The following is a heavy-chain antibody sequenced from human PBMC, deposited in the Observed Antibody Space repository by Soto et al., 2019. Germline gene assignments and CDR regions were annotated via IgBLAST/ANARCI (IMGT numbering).Heavy chain of an antibody. Sequence: GSHRLSCTASGFTFSTYWLTWVRQAPGKGLEWVANINQDGSEKYYADSVKGRFTISRDNTKNSLYLQMNSLRVQDTAVCYCARAPQFYDLLIGSYRSGDLQHFYASRGQRTPVIVSS. V-gene: IGHV3-7*03. CDR3: ARAPQFYDLLIGSYRSGDLQHFYAS. J-gene: IGHJ4*02. CDR2: INQDGSEK. D-gene: IGHD3-3*01. CDR1: GFTFSTYW.